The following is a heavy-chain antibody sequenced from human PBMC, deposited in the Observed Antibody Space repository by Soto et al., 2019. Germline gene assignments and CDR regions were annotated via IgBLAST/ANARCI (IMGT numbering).Heavy chain of an antibody. CDR1: GFTFSSYG. Sequence: SLRLSCAASGFTFSSYGMHWVRQTPGKGLEWVAVISYDGSNKYYADSVKGRFTISRDNSKNTLYLQMNSLRAEDTAVYYCARGRGYCGGTNCYLDYWGQGALVTVSS. D-gene: IGHD2-21*01. CDR3: ARGRGYCGGTNCYLDY. CDR2: ISYDGSNK. V-gene: IGHV3-30*03. J-gene: IGHJ4*02.